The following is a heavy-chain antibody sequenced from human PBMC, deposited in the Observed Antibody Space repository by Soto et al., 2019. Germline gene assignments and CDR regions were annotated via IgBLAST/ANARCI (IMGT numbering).Heavy chain of an antibody. CDR2: IIPIFGTA. CDR3: AREWELTNWFDP. Sequence: SVKVSCKASGGTFSSYAISWVRQAPGQGLEWMGGIIPIFGTANYAQKFQGRVTITADESASTAYMELSSLRSEDTAVYYCAREWELTNWFDPWGQGTLVTVSS. V-gene: IGHV1-69*13. J-gene: IGHJ5*02. D-gene: IGHD1-26*01. CDR1: GGTFSSYA.